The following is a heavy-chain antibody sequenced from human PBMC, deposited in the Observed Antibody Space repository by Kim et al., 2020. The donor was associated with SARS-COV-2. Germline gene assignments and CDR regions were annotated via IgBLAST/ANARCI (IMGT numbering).Heavy chain of an antibody. Sequence: GGSLRLSCAASGFTFSSYWMSWVRQAPGKGLEWVANIKQDGSEKYYVDSVKGRFTISRDNAKNSLYLQMNSLRAEDTAVYYCARIVVGAHFRPLSGYYSYLRFDDGGQGTLLPLSS. V-gene: IGHV3-7*03. CDR1: GFTFSSYW. CDR3: ARIVVGAHFRPLSGYYSYLRFDD. CDR2: IKQDGSEK. D-gene: IGHD3-3*01. J-gene: IGHJ4*02.